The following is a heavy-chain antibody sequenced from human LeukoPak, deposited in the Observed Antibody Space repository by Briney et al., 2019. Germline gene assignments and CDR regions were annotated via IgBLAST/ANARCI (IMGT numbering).Heavy chain of an antibody. CDR2: IYYSGST. V-gene: IGHV4-30-4*01. CDR1: GGSISSGDHY. D-gene: IGHD4-17*01. CDR3: AKAMTKVTTFLDY. J-gene: IGHJ4*02. Sequence: SETLSLTCTVSGGSISSGDHYWSWIRQPPGKGLEWVGYIYYSGSTYYNPSLQSRGTISVDTSRNQFSPELRSLTATETAVYHCAKAMTKVTTFLDYWGQGTLVNVSS.